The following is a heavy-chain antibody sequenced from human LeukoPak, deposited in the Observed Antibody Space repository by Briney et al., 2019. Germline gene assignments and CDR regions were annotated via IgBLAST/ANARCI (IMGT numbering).Heavy chain of an antibody. J-gene: IGHJ4*02. CDR3: ARDIREVGATHYFDY. CDR1: GGSITSYY. V-gene: IGHV4-59*01. Sequence: SDTLSLTCTVSGGSITSYYWSWIRKPPGEGVEYIGQIHFSGSANYNPSLESRVAMSLDASKNQFSLKVSSVTAADTAIYYCARDIREVGATHYFDYWGQGSLVTVSS. D-gene: IGHD1-26*01. CDR2: IHFSGSA.